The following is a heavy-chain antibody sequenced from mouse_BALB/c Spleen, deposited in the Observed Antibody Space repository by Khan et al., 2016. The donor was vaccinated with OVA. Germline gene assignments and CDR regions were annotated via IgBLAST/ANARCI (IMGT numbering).Heavy chain of an antibody. CDR1: GYTFTDYA. J-gene: IGHJ3*01. D-gene: IGHD1-1*02. CDR3: ARGGKFAY. V-gene: IGHV1S137*01. Sequence: QVRLQQSGAELVRPGVSLKISCKVSGYTFTDYAMHWVKQSPAKRLEWIGVISSYYGVPDYNQKFKGKATMTVDRSSSTAYLELARLTSDYSAIYYCARGGKFAYWGLATLYTVSA. CDR2: ISSYYGVP.